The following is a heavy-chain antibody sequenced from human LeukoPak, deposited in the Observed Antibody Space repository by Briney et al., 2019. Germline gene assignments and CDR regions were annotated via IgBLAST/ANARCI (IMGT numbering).Heavy chain of an antibody. CDR1: GSSISSSKW. D-gene: IGHD3-3*01. J-gene: IGHJ5*02. V-gene: IGHV4-4*02. CDR3: ARADEHDDFWGGNWFDP. CDR2: IYHSGST. Sequence: SETLSLTCAVSGSSISSSKWWSWVRQPPGKGLEWIGEIYHSGSTNYNPSLKSRVTISVDKSKNQFSLKLSSVTAADTAVYYCARADEHDDFWGGNWFDPWGQGTLVTVSS.